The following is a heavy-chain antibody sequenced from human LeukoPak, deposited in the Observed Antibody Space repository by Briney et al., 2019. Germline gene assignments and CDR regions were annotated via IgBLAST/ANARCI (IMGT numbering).Heavy chain of an antibody. CDR3: ATGYDWQWYFDL. CDR2: FDPEDGET. Sequence: VASVKVSCKVSGYTLTELSMHWVRQAPGKGLEWMGGFDPEDGETIYAQKFQGRVTMTEDTSTDTAYMELSSLRSEDTAVYHCATGYDWQWYFDLWGRSTLVTVSS. V-gene: IGHV1-24*01. J-gene: IGHJ2*01. D-gene: IGHD5-12*01. CDR1: GYTLTELS.